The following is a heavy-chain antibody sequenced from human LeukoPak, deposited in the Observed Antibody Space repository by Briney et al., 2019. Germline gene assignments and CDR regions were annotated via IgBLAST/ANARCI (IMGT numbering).Heavy chain of an antibody. CDR3: ARRVIAVGLDY. Sequence: GGSLRLSCAASGFTFSNYGMHWVRQAPGKGLEWVSYISRSGSTIYYADSVKGRFTISRDNAKNSVFLQMNSLRAEDTAVYYCARRVIAVGLDYWGQGTLVTVSS. CDR1: GFTFSNYG. J-gene: IGHJ4*02. D-gene: IGHD2-21*01. V-gene: IGHV3-48*04. CDR2: ISRSGSTI.